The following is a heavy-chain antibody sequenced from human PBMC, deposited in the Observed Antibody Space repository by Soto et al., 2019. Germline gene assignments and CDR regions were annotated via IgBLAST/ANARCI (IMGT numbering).Heavy chain of an antibody. D-gene: IGHD2-21*02. Sequence: ASVKVSCKASGYTFTNYGISWVRQAPGQGLEWMGWISAYNGNTKYAQKLQGRVTMTTDTSTSTAYMELRSLRSDDTAVYYCASSIVVVTAADYWGQGTLVTVSS. J-gene: IGHJ4*02. CDR2: ISAYNGNT. V-gene: IGHV1-18*01. CDR3: ASSIVVVTAADY. CDR1: GYTFTNYG.